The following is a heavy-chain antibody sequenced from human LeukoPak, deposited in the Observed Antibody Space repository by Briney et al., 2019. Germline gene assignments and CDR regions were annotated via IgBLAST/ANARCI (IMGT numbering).Heavy chain of an antibody. J-gene: IGHJ6*02. D-gene: IGHD3-10*01. CDR1: GFTVSSNY. CDR3: ARRISITMYGMDV. CDR2: IYSGGST. V-gene: IGHV3-66*01. Sequence: PGGSLRLSCAASGFTVSSNYMSWVRQAPGKGLEWVSVIYSGGSTYYADSVKGRFTISRDNSKKTLYLQMNSLRAEDTAVYYCARRISITMYGMDVWGQGTTVTVSS.